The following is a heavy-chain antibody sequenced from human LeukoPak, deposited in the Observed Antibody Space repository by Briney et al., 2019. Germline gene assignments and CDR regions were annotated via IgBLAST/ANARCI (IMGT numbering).Heavy chain of an antibody. Sequence: ASVKVSCKASGYTFTSYYMHWVRQAPGQGLEWMGIINPSGGSTSYAQKFQGRVTMTRDTSTSTVYMELSSLRSEDTAVYYCARDWAYCGGDCHRYLGYWGQGTLVTVSP. J-gene: IGHJ4*02. CDR2: INPSGGST. D-gene: IGHD2-21*02. V-gene: IGHV1-46*01. CDR3: ARDWAYCGGDCHRYLGY. CDR1: GYTFTSYY.